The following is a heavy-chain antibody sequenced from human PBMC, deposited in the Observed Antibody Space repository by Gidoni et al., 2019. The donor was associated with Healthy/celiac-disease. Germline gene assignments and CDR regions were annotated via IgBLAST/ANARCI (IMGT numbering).Heavy chain of an antibody. Sequence: EVQLVEPGGGLMQPGGSLRLSGAASGFTVSSNYMSWVRQAPGKGLEWVSFIYRGGSTYYAASVKGRFTISRDNSKNTLNLQMNSLRAEDTAVYYCARDWGMTTWGQGTLVTVSS. V-gene: IGHV3-53*01. CDR3: ARDWGMTT. J-gene: IGHJ4*02. CDR1: GFTVSSNY. D-gene: IGHD3-16*01. CDR2: IYRGGST.